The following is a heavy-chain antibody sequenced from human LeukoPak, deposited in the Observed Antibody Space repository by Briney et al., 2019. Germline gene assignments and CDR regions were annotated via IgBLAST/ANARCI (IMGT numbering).Heavy chain of an antibody. CDR1: GYTFTSYD. CDR3: ARSPSDILTGYYTAYFDY. V-gene: IGHV1-8*01. CDR2: TNPNSGNT. Sequence: ASVKVSCKASGYTFTSYDINWVRQATGQGLEWMGWTNPNSGNTGYAQKFQGRVTMTRNTSISTAYMELSSLRSEDTAVYYCARSPSDILTGYYTAYFDYWGQGTLVTVSS. D-gene: IGHD3-9*01. J-gene: IGHJ4*02.